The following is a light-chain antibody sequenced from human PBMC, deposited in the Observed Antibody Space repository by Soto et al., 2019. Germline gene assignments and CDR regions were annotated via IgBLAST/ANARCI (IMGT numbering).Light chain of an antibody. CDR1: QSVSSN. CDR3: QQYNSWPPYT. Sequence: EIVMTQSPAILSVSPGERATLSCRASQSVSSNLAWYQQQPGQAPRLLIYGASTRAAGIPARFSGSGSGTEFTLTISSLQSEDFAVYYCQQYNSWPPYTFGQGPKLEI. V-gene: IGKV3-15*01. CDR2: GAS. J-gene: IGKJ2*01.